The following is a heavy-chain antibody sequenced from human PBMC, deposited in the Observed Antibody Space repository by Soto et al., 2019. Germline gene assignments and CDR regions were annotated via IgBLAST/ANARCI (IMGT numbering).Heavy chain of an antibody. CDR2: INLDGSEK. CDR1: GFTFRSYW. CDR3: ARGAMAGNEVPGD. Sequence: EGQLVESGGGLVQPGGSLRLSCQVSGFTFRSYWMTWVRRAPGKGLEWVANINLDGSEKYYVDAVKGRFTISRDNAKNSLHIDLRDLRANDTAVYYCARGAMAGNEVPGDWGQGTLVTVSS. D-gene: IGHD1-1*01. J-gene: IGHJ1*01. V-gene: IGHV3-7*05.